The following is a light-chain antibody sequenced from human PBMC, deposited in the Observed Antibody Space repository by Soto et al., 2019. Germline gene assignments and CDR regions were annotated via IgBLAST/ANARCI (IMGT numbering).Light chain of an antibody. V-gene: IGLV2-14*01. J-gene: IGLJ1*01. Sequence: QSVLTQPASVSGSAGQSITISCTGTSSDVGAYIFVSWYQQYPGKAPKLMIYDITNRPSGVSNRFSGSKAGNTASLTISGLQAEDEADYYCVSFTTSKSYVFGNGTKVTVL. CDR3: VSFTTSKSYV. CDR2: DIT. CDR1: SSDVGAYIF.